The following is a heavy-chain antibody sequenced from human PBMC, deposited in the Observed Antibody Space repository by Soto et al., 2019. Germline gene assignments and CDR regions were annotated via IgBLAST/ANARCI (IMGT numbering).Heavy chain of an antibody. CDR2: IYPGDSDT. J-gene: IGHJ6*02. V-gene: IGHV5-51*01. CDR3: SASRFYCGIDV. CDR1: GYTFTNYW. Sequence: ESLKISCKGSGYTFTNYWIGWVRQMPGKGLEWMGIIYPGDSDTKYNPSFQGQVTISADKSITTTYLQWSSLKASDTASDYCSASRFYCGIDVGGRGTAETVSS.